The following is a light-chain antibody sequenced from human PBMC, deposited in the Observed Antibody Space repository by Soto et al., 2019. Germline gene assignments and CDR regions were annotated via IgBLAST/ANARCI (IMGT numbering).Light chain of an antibody. CDR3: SSYTSSSTLV. Sequence: QSALTQPASVSGSPGQSITISCTATSSDVGGYNYVSWYQQHPGKAPKLMIYDVSNRPSGVSKRFSGSKSGNTASLTISGRQAEDEADYYFSSYTSSSTLVFGGGTKLTVL. CDR1: SSDVGGYNY. CDR2: DVS. J-gene: IGLJ2*01. V-gene: IGLV2-14*01.